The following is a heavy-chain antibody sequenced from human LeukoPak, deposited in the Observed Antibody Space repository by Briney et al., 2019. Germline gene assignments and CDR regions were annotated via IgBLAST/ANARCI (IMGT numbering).Heavy chain of an antibody. CDR2: IYYSGST. Sequence: SETLSLTCTVSGGSISSHYWSWIRQPPGKGLEWIGYIYYSGSTNYNPSLKSRVTISVDTSKNQFSLKLSSVTAADTAVYYCARGISTEAYYDFWSGTAWFDPWGQGTLVTVSS. D-gene: IGHD3-3*01. CDR3: ARGISTEAYYDFWSGTAWFDP. V-gene: IGHV4-59*11. CDR1: GGSISSHY. J-gene: IGHJ5*02.